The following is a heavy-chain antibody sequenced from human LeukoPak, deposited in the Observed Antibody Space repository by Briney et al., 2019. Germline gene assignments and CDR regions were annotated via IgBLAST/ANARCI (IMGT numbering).Heavy chain of an antibody. Sequence: SQTLSLTCAISGDSVSSNSAAWNWIRQSPSRGLEWLGRTYYRSKWYNDYAVSVKSRITINPDTSKNQFSLQLNSVTPEDTAVYYCARDSTVTTYYYYYGMDVWGQGTTVTVSS. V-gene: IGHV6-1*01. CDR1: GDSVSSNSAA. D-gene: IGHD4-17*01. CDR2: TYYRSKWYN. J-gene: IGHJ6*02. CDR3: ARDSTVTTYYYYYGMDV.